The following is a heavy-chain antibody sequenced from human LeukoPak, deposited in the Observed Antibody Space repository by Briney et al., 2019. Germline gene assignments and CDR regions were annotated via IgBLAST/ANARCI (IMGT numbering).Heavy chain of an antibody. CDR2: IYGGDST. D-gene: IGHD2-15*01. CDR1: GFIVSDNY. J-gene: IGHJ4*02. CDR3: ATLYGGQRADGY. V-gene: IGHV3-53*01. Sequence: PGGSLRLSCAASGFIVSDNYMSWVRQAPGKGLEWVSSIYGGDSTEYAGSVKGRFTISRDISKNTLYLQMNSLRTEDTAVYYCATLYGGQRADGYWGQGTLVTVSS.